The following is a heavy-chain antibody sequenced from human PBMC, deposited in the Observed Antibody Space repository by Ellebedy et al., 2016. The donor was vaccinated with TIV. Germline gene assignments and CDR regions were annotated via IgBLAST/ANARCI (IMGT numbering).Heavy chain of an antibody. D-gene: IGHD3-22*01. J-gene: IGHJ4*02. Sequence: GGSLRLXCAASGFTFSSYAMHWVRQAPGKGLEWVAVISYDGSNKYYADSVKGRFTISRDNSKNTLYLQMNSLRAEDTAVYYCARGSFRKIVVVIRAFDYWGQGTLVTVSS. CDR1: GFTFSSYA. CDR2: ISYDGSNK. V-gene: IGHV3-30-3*01. CDR3: ARGSFRKIVVVIRAFDY.